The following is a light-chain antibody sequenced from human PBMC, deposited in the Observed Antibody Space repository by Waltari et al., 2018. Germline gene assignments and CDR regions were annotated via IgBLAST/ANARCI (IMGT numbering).Light chain of an antibody. CDR3: SSYTSSSTYV. Sequence: QSALTQPASVSGSPGQSITISCSGTSSDVGGYNYVSWYQQPPGKAPQLMIYDVSQRPTGVSTHFSGSNSGDTASLTISRLQAEDEADYYCSSYTSSSTYVFGTGTKVTVL. CDR1: SSDVGGYNY. V-gene: IGLV2-14*01. J-gene: IGLJ1*01. CDR2: DVS.